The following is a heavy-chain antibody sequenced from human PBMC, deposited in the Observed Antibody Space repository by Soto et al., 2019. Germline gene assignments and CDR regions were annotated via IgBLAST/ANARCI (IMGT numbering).Heavy chain of an antibody. CDR1: GFTFSSYA. V-gene: IGHV3-30-3*01. Sequence: VGSVRLSCAASGFTFSSYAMHWVRQAPGKGLEWVAVISYDGSNKYYADSVKGRFTISRDNSKNTLYLQMNSLRAEDTAVYYCAAAYCGGDCYLTFDYWGQGTLVTVSS. D-gene: IGHD2-21*02. CDR3: AAAYCGGDCYLTFDY. CDR2: ISYDGSNK. J-gene: IGHJ4*02.